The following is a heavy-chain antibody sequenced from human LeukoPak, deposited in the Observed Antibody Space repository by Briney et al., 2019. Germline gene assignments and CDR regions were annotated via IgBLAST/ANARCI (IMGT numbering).Heavy chain of an antibody. D-gene: IGHD5-24*01. CDR2: IFYSGNT. CDR3: ARHRSKWLQSSFDY. Sequence: SSETLSLACTVSGGSINSSSYYWGWIRQPPGKGLEWIGSIFYSGNTYDNPSLKSRVTISVDTSKNQFSLKLNSVTAADTAVYYCARHRSKWLQSSFDYWGQGTLVTVSS. J-gene: IGHJ4*02. V-gene: IGHV4-39*01. CDR1: GGSINSSSYY.